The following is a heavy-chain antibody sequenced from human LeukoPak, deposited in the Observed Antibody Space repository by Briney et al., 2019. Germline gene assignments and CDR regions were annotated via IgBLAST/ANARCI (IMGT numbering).Heavy chain of an antibody. CDR2: ISGSGGST. J-gene: IGHJ4*02. V-gene: IGHV3-23*01. CDR1: GFTFRSYA. Sequence: GGSLRLSCAASGFTFRSYAMSWVRQAPGKGLEWVSTISGSGGSTYYADSVKGRSTISRDNSKNTVYLQMNSLRSEDTAVYYCAKDSGIYVDFDYWGQGTLVTVSS. CDR3: AKDSGIYVDFDY. D-gene: IGHD1-26*01.